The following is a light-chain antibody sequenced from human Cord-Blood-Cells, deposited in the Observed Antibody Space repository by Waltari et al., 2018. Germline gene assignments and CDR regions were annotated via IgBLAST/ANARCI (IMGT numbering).Light chain of an antibody. Sequence: DIQMTQSPSSLSASVGDRVTITCRASQSISSYLNWYQQKPGKAPKLLIYAASSLQSGRPSRLSGSGSETDFTGTISRLQPEEFATYYCQQSDSTPLTLGGGTKVESK. CDR3: QQSDSTPLT. CDR2: AAS. V-gene: IGKV1-39*01. CDR1: QSISSY. J-gene: IGKJ4*01.